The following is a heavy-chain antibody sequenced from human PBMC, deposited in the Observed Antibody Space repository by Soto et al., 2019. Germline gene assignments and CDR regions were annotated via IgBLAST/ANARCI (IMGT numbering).Heavy chain of an antibody. CDR1: GFTVSSNY. J-gene: IGHJ4*02. CDR3: VKEANPFINTLVVLIFDY. V-gene: IGHV3-53*05. CDR2: IYSGGST. Sequence: GGSLRLSCAASGFTVSSNYMSWVRQAPGKGLEWVSVIYSGGSTYYADSVKGRFTISRDNSKNTLYLRMNSLRSDDTAVYYCVKEANPFINTLVVLIFDYWGQGTQVTVSS. D-gene: IGHD3-22*01.